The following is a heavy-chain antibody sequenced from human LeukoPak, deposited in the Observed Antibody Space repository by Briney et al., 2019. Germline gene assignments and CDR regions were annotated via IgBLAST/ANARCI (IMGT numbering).Heavy chain of an antibody. CDR3: ARDHTAMGNDY. V-gene: IGHV3-48*04. CDR2: ISSSGSTI. D-gene: IGHD5-18*01. Sequence: PGGSLRLSCAASGFTFSSYGMHWVRQAPGKGLEWVSYISSSGSTIYYADSVKGRFTISRDNAKNSLYLQMNSLRAEDTAVYYCARDHTAMGNDYWGQGTLVTVSS. CDR1: GFTFSSYG. J-gene: IGHJ4*02.